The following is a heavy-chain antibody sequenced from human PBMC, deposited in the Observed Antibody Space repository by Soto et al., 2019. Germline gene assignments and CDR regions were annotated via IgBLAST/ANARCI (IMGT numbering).Heavy chain of an antibody. Sequence: ASVKVSCKASGYTFTRYSINWVRQAPGQGLEWVGWISNYNGDTKYAQKFQGRVTLTTDTSTTTTYMDLRSLTSDDTAVYFCARGDSTGSPTGWFDPWGQGTLGTVSS. V-gene: IGHV1-18*04. CDR3: ARGDSTGSPTGWFDP. CDR2: ISNYNGDT. D-gene: IGHD6-19*01. J-gene: IGHJ5*02. CDR1: GYTFTRYS.